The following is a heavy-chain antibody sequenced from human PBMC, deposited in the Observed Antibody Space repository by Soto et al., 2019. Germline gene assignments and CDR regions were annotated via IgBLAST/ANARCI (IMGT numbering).Heavy chain of an antibody. CDR3: AREYTAWPLAYGLDV. CDR1: GFTVSTYS. V-gene: IGHV3-21*01. J-gene: IGHJ6*02. D-gene: IGHD2-2*02. CDR2: ISSRSDI. Sequence: LSLSYVGWGFTVSTYSINWVRQAPGKGLEWVSSISSRSDIYYADSVKGRFTISRDNAKNSVSLQMNSLRAEDTAVYYCAREYTAWPLAYGLDVWGQGTTVTVSS.